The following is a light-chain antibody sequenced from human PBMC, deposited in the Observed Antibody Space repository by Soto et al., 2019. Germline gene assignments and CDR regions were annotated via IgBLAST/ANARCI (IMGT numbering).Light chain of an antibody. Sequence: AIQMTQSPSSLSASVGDRVTITCRASQAIRDDLGWYQQKPGKAPKSLIYGASHLHSGVPSRFSGSGYDTGITLTISSLQPEDFATYYCLQDDSSPLTFGPGTKVHIK. CDR1: QAIRDD. J-gene: IGKJ3*01. V-gene: IGKV1-6*01. CDR2: GAS. CDR3: LQDDSSPLT.